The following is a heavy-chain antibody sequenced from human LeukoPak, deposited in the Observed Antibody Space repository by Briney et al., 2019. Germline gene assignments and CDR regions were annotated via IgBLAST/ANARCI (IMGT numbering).Heavy chain of an antibody. CDR2: IHHSGRT. J-gene: IGHJ4*02. CDR3: ARGENFDT. V-gene: IGHV4-34*01. Sequence: SETLSLTCAVYGGSFRGYYWNWLRQPPGKGREWIGEIHHSGRTNRNPSLKSRVTISVDTSKKQFSLKMNSVTAAYTAVYFCARGENFDTWGQGTLVTVSS. CDR1: GGSFRGYY.